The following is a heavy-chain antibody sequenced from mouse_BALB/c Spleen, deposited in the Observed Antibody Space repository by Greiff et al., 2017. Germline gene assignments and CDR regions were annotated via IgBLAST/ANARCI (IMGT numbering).Heavy chain of an antibody. CDR2: IDPENGNT. CDR3: ACYSTWFAY. Sequence: EVQLQQSGAELVRPGALVKLSCKASGFNIKDYYMHWVKQRPEQGLEWIGWIDPENGNTIYDPKFQGKASITADTSSNTAYLQLSSLTSEDTAVYYCACYSTWFAYWGQGTLVTVSA. J-gene: IGHJ3*01. V-gene: IGHV14-1*02. CDR1: GFNIKDYY. D-gene: IGHD1-1*01.